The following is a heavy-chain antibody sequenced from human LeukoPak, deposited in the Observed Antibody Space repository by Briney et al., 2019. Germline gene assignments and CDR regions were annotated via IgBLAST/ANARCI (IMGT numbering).Heavy chain of an antibody. D-gene: IGHD3-22*01. CDR2: IIPMFGTA. J-gene: IGHJ4*02. Sequence: SVKVSCKASGGSFSRYAISWVRQAPGQGLEWMGGIIPMFGTANYAQKFQGRVTITADESTRTAYMEPRTLRSEDTAIYYCARGSGETGGYYYVYWGRGTPVTVSS. V-gene: IGHV1-69*13. CDR1: GGSFSRYA. CDR3: ARGSGETGGYYYVY.